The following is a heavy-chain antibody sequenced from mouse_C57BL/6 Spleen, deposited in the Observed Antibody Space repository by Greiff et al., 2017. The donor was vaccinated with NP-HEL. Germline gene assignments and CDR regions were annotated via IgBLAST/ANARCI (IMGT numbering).Heavy chain of an antibody. J-gene: IGHJ1*03. CDR3: ARARTRTVSHDYRVYFDV. D-gene: IGHD2-4*01. CDR1: GYAFTNYL. Sequence: QVQLKESGAELVRPGTSVKVSCKASGYAFTNYLIEWVKQRPGQGLEWIGVINPGSGGTNYNEKFKGKATLTEDKSTSTAYMQLSSLTSEYSAVYFCARARTRTVSHDYRVYFDVWGTGTTVTVSS. CDR2: INPGSGGT. V-gene: IGHV1-54*01.